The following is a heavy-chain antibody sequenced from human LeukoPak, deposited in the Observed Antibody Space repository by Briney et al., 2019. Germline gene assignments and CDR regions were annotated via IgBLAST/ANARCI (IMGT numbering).Heavy chain of an antibody. J-gene: IGHJ4*02. CDR3: ARGASSGYYLY. Sequence: KPSETLSLTCAVYGGSFSGYYWSWIRQPPGKGLEWIGEINHSGSTNYNPSLKSRVTISVDTSKNQFSLKLSSVTAADTAVYYCARGASSGYYLYWGQGTLVTVSS. V-gene: IGHV4-34*01. D-gene: IGHD3-22*01. CDR1: GGSFSGYY. CDR2: INHSGST.